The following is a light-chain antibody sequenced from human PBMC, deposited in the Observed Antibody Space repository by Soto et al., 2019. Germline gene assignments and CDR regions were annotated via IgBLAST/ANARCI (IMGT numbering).Light chain of an antibody. J-gene: IGLJ1*01. CDR2: EVI. Sequence: QSALTQPASVSGSPGQSITISCTGTSSDVGGCNCVSWYQHHPGKAPKLMIYEVINRPSGVSNRFSGSKSGNTASLTISGLQAEDEADYYCSSFTSSRTYVFGDGTKLTVL. CDR1: SSDVGGCNC. V-gene: IGLV2-14*01. CDR3: SSFTSSRTYV.